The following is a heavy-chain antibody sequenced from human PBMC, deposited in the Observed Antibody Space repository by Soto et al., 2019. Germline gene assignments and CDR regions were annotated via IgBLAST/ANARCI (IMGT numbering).Heavy chain of an antibody. CDR2: INPSGGST. CDR3: ARDRVDHAAFDI. Sequence: ASVKVSCKASGYIFTNYYIHWVRPAPGQGLEWMGIINPSGGSTSYAQKFQGRVTMTRDTSTSTVYMELSSLRSEDTAVYYCARDRVDHAAFDIWGQGTMVTVSS. CDR1: GYIFTNYY. J-gene: IGHJ3*02. V-gene: IGHV1-46*01.